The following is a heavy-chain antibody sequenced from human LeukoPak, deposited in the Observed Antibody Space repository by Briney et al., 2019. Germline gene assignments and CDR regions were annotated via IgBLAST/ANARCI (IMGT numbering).Heavy chain of an antibody. CDR1: GFTFSSYA. Sequence: PGGSLRLSCAVSGFTFSSYAMNWVRQAPGKGLEWVSAINGSGGSTYYADSVKGRFTISRDNAKNSLYLQMNSLRAEDTAVYYCAELGITMIGGVWGKGTTVTISS. CDR3: AELGITMIGGV. CDR2: INGSGGST. D-gene: IGHD3-10*02. V-gene: IGHV3-23*01. J-gene: IGHJ6*04.